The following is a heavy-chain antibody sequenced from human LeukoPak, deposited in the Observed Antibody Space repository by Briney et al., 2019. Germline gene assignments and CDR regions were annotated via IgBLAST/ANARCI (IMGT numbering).Heavy chain of an antibody. CDR1: GGTFSSYA. D-gene: IGHD3-10*01. J-gene: IGHJ4*02. V-gene: IGHV3-23*01. Sequence: SCKASGGTFSSYAMSWVRQAPGKGLEWVSAISGSGGSTYYADSVKGRFTISRDNSKNTLYLQMNSLRAEDTAVYYCAKRRGLTQPIDYWGQGTLVTVSS. CDR3: AKRRGLTQPIDY. CDR2: ISGSGGST.